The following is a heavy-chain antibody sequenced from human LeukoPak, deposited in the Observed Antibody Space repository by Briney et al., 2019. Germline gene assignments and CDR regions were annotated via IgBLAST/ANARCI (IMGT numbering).Heavy chain of an antibody. J-gene: IGHJ5*02. Sequence: ASVKVSCKASGYTLTDYYMHWVRQAPGQGLEWMGWINPNSGGTNYAQKFQGWVTMTRDTSMSTDYMELSGLRSDDTAVYYCARAYSSSWINWFVPWGQGPLVTVSS. CDR1: GYTLTDYY. D-gene: IGHD6-13*01. CDR2: INPNSGGT. V-gene: IGHV1-2*04. CDR3: ARAYSSSWINWFVP.